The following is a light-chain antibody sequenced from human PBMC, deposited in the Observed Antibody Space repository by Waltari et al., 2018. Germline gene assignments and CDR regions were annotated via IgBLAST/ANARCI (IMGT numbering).Light chain of an antibody. CDR1: DSDVGASNP. CDR3: SSYTRRITPFV. V-gene: IGLV2-14*03. J-gene: IGLJ1*01. Sequence: QSALTQPASVSGSPGQSITLPCPGTDSDVGASNPAPWSHHLPGNTPKLLIYDVSDRPSGVSDRFSGSKSGNTASLTISGLQAEDEADYYCSSYTRRITPFVFGTGTTVTVL. CDR2: DVS.